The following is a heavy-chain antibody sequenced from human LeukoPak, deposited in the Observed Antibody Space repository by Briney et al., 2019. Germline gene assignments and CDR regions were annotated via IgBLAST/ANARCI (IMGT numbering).Heavy chain of an antibody. CDR3: ASLLAVAGTDAFDY. V-gene: IGHV4-34*01. D-gene: IGHD6-19*01. Sequence: PSQTLSLTCAVYGGSFSGYYWSWIRQRPGKRLEWVGGINHSGSTNYNPSLKSRVTISVDTSKNQFSLKLSSVTAADTAVYYCASLLAVAGTDAFDYWGQGTLGTVSP. J-gene: IGHJ4*02. CDR1: GGSFSGYY. CDR2: INHSGST.